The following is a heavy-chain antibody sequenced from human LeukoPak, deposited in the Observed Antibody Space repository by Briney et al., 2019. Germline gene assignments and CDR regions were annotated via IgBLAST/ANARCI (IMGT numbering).Heavy chain of an antibody. Sequence: GGSLRLSCAASGFTFSSYAMHWVRQAPGKGLEWVAVISYDGSNKYHADSVKGRFTISRDNSKNTLYLQMNSLRAEDTAVYYCASSGYSSSWYPDGMDVWGQGTTVTVSS. D-gene: IGHD6-13*01. V-gene: IGHV3-30*04. CDR1: GFTFSSYA. J-gene: IGHJ6*02. CDR3: ASSGYSSSWYPDGMDV. CDR2: ISYDGSNK.